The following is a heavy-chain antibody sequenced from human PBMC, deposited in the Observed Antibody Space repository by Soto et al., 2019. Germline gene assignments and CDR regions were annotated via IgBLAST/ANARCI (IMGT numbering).Heavy chain of an antibody. V-gene: IGHV3-53*01. D-gene: IGHD4-17*01. J-gene: IGHJ4*02. CDR2: IDSGGST. CDR1: GFTVSSNY. CDR3: AKDDYGDYAVGYFDS. Sequence: GGSLRLSCAASGFTVSSNYMSWVRQAPGKGLEWVSVIDSGGSTYYAASVKGRFTISRDNSKNTLYLQMNNLRAEDTAVYYCAKDDYGDYAVGYFDSWGQGTLVTVSS.